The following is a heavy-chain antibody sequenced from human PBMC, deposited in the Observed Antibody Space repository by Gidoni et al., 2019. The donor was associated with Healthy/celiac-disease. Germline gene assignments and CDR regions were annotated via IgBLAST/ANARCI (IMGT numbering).Heavy chain of an antibody. D-gene: IGHD4-17*01. CDR1: GFTFDDYA. V-gene: IGHV3-9*01. J-gene: IGHJ6*02. CDR3: AATVGWYVVGYYGMDV. CDR2: ISWNSGSI. Sequence: EVQLVESGGGLVQPGRSLRLSCAASGFTFDDYAMPWFRQAPGKGLERVSGISWNSGSIGYADSVKGRFTISRDNAKNSLYLQMNSLRAEDTALYYCAATVGWYVVGYYGMDVWGQGTTVTVSS.